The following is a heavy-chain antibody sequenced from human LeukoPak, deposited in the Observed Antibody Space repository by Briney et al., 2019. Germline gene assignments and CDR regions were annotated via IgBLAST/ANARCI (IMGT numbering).Heavy chain of an antibody. D-gene: IGHD3-10*01. V-gene: IGHV1-2*02. J-gene: IGHJ4*02. Sequence: AASVKVSCKASGYTFTDYAMSWVRQAPGQGLEWLGWINPDTGTTSLAQKFQGRVTLTRDTAISTVSIEVTRLTSDDTAIYYCARGSGSNSPRYLKGDFWGQGTLLTVSS. CDR1: GYTFTDYA. CDR2: INPDTGTT. CDR3: ARGSGSNSPRYLKGDF.